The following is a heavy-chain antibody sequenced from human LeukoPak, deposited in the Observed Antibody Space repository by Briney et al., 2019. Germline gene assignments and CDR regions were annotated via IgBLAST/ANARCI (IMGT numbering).Heavy chain of an antibody. J-gene: IGHJ6*04. CDR2: IGSSNTI. D-gene: IGHD5-12*01. CDR1: GFTFSTYE. V-gene: IGHV3-48*03. CDR3: AREGRSGYDLTGYYGMDV. Sequence: GGSLRLSCAASGFTFSTYEMNWVRQAPGKGLEWVSYIGSSNTIYYADSVKGRLTISRDNAKNSLYLQTNSLRAEDTAVYYCAREGRSGYDLTGYYGMDVWGKGTTVTVSS.